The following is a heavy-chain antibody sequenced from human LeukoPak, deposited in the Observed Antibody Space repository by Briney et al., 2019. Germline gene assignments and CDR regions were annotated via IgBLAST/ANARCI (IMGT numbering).Heavy chain of an antibody. CDR1: GYTFTGYH. CDR3: ARDQGSLTRSWYTGY. V-gene: IGHV1-2*06. J-gene: IGHJ4*02. Sequence: GASVKVPCKASGYTFTGYHIHWVRQAPGQGLEWMGRINPYSGDTNFAQKFQGRVTMTRDTSITTAYMDLSSLTPDDTAVYFCARDQGSLTRSWYTGYWGQGTQVTVSS. CDR2: INPYSGDT. D-gene: IGHD6-13*01.